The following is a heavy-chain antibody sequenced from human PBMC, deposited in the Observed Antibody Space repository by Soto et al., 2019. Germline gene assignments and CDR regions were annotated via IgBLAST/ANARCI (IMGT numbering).Heavy chain of an antibody. J-gene: IGHJ4*02. D-gene: IGHD2-2*01. Sequence: EVELVESGGGLVQPGGSLRISCAASGFTFGNYWMHWVRQAPGKGLVWVSRISSDGSIITYADSVKSRFTISRDNAENTLHLQMHSLRAEDTAVYYCVRDGVSVVPFDYWGQGTLVAVSS. V-gene: IGHV3-74*03. CDR1: GFTFGNYW. CDR2: ISSDGSII. CDR3: VRDGVSVVPFDY.